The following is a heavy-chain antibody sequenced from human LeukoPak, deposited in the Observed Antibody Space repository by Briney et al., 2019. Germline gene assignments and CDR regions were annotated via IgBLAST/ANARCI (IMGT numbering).Heavy chain of an antibody. CDR2: IIPIFGTA. CDR3: ARTTPDCSGGSCYSYNWFDP. Sequence: SVKVSCKASGGTFSSYAISWVRQAPGQGLEWMGGIIPIFGTANYAQKFQGRVTITTDEYTSTAYMELSSLRSEDTAVYYCARTTPDCSGGSCYSYNWFDPWGQGTLVTVSS. CDR1: GGTFSSYA. J-gene: IGHJ5*02. D-gene: IGHD2-15*01. V-gene: IGHV1-69*05.